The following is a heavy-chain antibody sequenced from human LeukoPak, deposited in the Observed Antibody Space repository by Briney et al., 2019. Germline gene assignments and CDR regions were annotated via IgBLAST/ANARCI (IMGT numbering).Heavy chain of an antibody. Sequence: PGGSLRLSCAASGFTFSSYSMNWVRQAPGKGLEWVSYISSSSSTIYYADSVKGRFTISRDNAKNSLYLQMNSLRAEDTAVYYCARRAGVAAAGIDYWGQGTLVTVSS. V-gene: IGHV3-48*01. CDR2: ISSSSSTI. CDR3: ARRAGVAAAGIDY. J-gene: IGHJ4*02. CDR1: GFTFSSYS. D-gene: IGHD6-13*01.